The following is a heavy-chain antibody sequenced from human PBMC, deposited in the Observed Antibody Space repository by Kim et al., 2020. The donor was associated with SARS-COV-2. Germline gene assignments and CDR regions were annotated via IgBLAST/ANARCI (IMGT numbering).Heavy chain of an antibody. CDR1: GFTFSDYY. Sequence: GGSLRLSCAASGFTFSDYYMSWIRQAPGKGLEWVSYISSSSSYTNYADSVKGRFTISRDNAKNSLYLQMNSLRAEDTAVYYCARDRVERYFDWLHESNWFDPLGQGTLVTVSS. V-gene: IGHV3-11*05. CDR2: ISSSSSYT. J-gene: IGHJ5*02. D-gene: IGHD3-9*01. CDR3: ARDRVERYFDWLHESNWFDP.